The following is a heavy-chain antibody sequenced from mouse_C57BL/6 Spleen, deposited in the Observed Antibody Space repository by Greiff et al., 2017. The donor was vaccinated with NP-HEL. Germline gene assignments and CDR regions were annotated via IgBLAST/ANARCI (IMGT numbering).Heavy chain of an antibody. CDR3: ARVGTGTPFAY. J-gene: IGHJ3*01. Sequence: VQLQQSGAELVMPGASVKLSCKASGYTFTSYWMHWVKQRPGQGLEWIGEIDPSDSYTNYNQKFKGKSTLTVDKSSSTAYMQLSSLTSEESSVYYRARVGTGTPFAYWGQGTLVTVSA. CDR1: GYTFTSYW. CDR2: IDPSDSYT. V-gene: IGHV1-69*01. D-gene: IGHD4-1*01.